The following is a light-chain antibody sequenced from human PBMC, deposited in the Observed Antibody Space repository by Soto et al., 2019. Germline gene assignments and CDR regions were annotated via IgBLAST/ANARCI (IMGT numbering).Light chain of an antibody. CDR1: QSVSSN. V-gene: IGKV3-15*01. CDR2: GAS. CDR3: QQYNKWPIT. Sequence: EVVMTKPPATLSVSPEERATLSCRASQSVSSNLAWYQQKPGQAPRLLIYGASTRATGIPARFSGSGSGTEFTLTISSLQSEDSAFYYCQQYNKWPITFGQGTRLEIK. J-gene: IGKJ5*01.